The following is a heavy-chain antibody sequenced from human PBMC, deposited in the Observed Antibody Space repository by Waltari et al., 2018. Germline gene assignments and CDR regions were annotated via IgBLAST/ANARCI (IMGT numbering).Heavy chain of an antibody. J-gene: IGHJ6*02. D-gene: IGHD2-21*01. Sequence: QVQLVQSGAEVKKPGASVKVSCKASGYTFTSYAMHWVRQAPGQRLEWMGWINAGHGNTKYSQKFQGRVTITRDTSASTAYMELSSLRSEDTAVYYCARARNCGGDCHSAYYYGMDVWGQGTTVTVSS. CDR2: INAGHGNT. CDR3: ARARNCGGDCHSAYYYGMDV. CDR1: GYTFTSYA. V-gene: IGHV1-3*01.